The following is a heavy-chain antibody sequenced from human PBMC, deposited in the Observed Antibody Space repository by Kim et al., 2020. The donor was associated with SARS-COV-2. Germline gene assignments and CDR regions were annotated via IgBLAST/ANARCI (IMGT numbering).Heavy chain of an antibody. J-gene: IGHJ6*02. D-gene: IGHD2-2*01. Sequence: GESLKISCKGSGYSFTSYWIGWVRQMPGKGLEWMGLIYPGDSDTRYSPSFQGQVTISADKSISTAYLQWSSLKASDTAMYYCARTSSTSSQYYYGMDVWGQGTTVTVSS. V-gene: IGHV5-51*01. CDR1: GYSFTSYW. CDR2: IYPGDSDT. CDR3: ARTSSTSSQYYYGMDV.